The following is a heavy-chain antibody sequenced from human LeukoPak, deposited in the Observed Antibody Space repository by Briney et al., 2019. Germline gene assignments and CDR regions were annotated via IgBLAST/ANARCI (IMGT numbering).Heavy chain of an antibody. D-gene: IGHD3-22*01. V-gene: IGHV3-48*01. J-gene: IGHJ4*02. CDR1: GFTFSSYN. Sequence: GGSLRLSCAASGFTFSSYNMNWVRQAPGKGLEWVSYISSSSTTIYYADSVKGRFTISRDNAKNSLYLQMNSLRAEDTAVYYCARDLHLDYYDSSGYNYWGQGTLVTVSS. CDR2: ISSSSTTI. CDR3: ARDLHLDYYDSSGYNY.